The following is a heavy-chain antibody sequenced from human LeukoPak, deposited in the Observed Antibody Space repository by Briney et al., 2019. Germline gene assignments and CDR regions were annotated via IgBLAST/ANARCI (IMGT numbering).Heavy chain of an antibody. CDR3: ARDIVVVPAATSLRGMDV. V-gene: IGHV1-8*01. J-gene: IGHJ6*02. CDR1: GYTFTSYD. Sequence: ASVKVSCKASGYTFTSYDINWVRQATGQGLEWMGWRNPNSGNTGYAQKFQGRVTMTRNTSISTAYMELSSLRSEDTAVYYCARDIVVVPAATSLRGMDVWGQGTTVTVSS. CDR2: RNPNSGNT. D-gene: IGHD2-2*01.